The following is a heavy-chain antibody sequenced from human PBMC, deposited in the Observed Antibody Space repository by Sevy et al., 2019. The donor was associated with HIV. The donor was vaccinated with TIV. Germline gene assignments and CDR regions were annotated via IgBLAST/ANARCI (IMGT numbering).Heavy chain of an antibody. V-gene: IGHV3-21*01. CDR3: ARKRERGEAARTFGY. CDR2: ISSSSSYI. CDR1: GFTFSSHS. Sequence: GGSLRLSCAASGFTFSSHSMNWVHQAPGKGLEWVSSISSSSSYIYYADSVKGRFTISRDNAKNSLYLQMNSLRAEDTAVYYCARKRERGEAARTFGYWGQGTLVTVSS. D-gene: IGHD6-6*01. J-gene: IGHJ4*02.